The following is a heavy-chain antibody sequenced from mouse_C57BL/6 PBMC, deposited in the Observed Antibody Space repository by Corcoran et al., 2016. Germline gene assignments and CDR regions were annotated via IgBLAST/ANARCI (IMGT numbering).Heavy chain of an antibody. CDR2: INPNNGGT. J-gene: IGHJ2*01. V-gene: IGHV1-18*01. D-gene: IGHD2-5*01. CDR3: ARMAGSNYVLDY. Sequence: EVQLQQSGPELVKPGASVKIPCKASGYTFTDYNMDWVKQSHGKSLEWIGDINPNNGGTIYNQKFKGKATLTVDKSSSTAYMELRSLTSEDTAVYYCARMAGSNYVLDYWGQGTTLTVSS. CDR1: GYTFTDYN.